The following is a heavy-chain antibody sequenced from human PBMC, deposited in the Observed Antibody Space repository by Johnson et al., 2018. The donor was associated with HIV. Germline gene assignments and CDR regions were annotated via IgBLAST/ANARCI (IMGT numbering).Heavy chain of an antibody. J-gene: IGHJ3*01. CDR1: GFTFSDSY. D-gene: IGHD3-10*01. CDR3: ARSMRGAFDV. Sequence: QVQLVESGGGWVKPGGSLSLSCAASGFTFSDSYMNWIRQAPGKGLEWVSYISGSDGAIWYADSVKGRFTISRDNSKNTLYLQMNSLRAEDTAVYYCARSMRGAFDVWGQGTMVTVSS. CDR2: ISGSDGAI. V-gene: IGHV3-11*01.